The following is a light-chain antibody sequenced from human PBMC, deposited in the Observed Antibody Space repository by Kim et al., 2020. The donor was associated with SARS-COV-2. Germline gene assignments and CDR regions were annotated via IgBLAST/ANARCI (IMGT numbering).Light chain of an antibody. CDR3: SAWDNSLSAWV. CDR1: SNNVGNQG. J-gene: IGLJ3*02. CDR2: RNN. V-gene: IGLV10-54*01. Sequence: PTATPTCTWNSNNVGNQGAAWLQQHQGHPPKLLSYRNNNRPSGISERLSASRSGNTASLTITGLQPEDEADYYCSAWDNSLSAWVFGGGTQLTVL.